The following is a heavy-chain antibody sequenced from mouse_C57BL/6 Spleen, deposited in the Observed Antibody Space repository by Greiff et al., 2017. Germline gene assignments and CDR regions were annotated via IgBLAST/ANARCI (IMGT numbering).Heavy chain of an antibody. Sequence: EVQLVESGGGLVQPGGSMKLSCVASGFTFSNYWMNWVRQSPEKGLEWVAQIRLKSDNYATHYAESVKGRFTISRDDSKSSVYLQMNNLRAEDTGIYYCTTTVEARAYWGQGTLVTVSA. CDR2: IRLKSDNYAT. CDR1: GFTFSNYW. J-gene: IGHJ3*01. D-gene: IGHD1-1*01. CDR3: TTTVEARAY. V-gene: IGHV6-3*01.